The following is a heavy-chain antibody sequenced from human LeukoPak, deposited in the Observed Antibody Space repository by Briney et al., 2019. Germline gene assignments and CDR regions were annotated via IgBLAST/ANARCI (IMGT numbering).Heavy chain of an antibody. V-gene: IGHV4-39*07. Sequence: SETLSLTCTVSGASVTNGFYYWGWIRQPPGKELEWIGSFYYGGTTYYNPSLKSRVTISVDTSKNHFSLKLNSATAADTAMYYCARDSAAVAVWGQGTQVTVSS. D-gene: IGHD6-19*01. CDR1: GASVTNGFYY. J-gene: IGHJ4*02. CDR2: FYYGGTT. CDR3: ARDSAAVAV.